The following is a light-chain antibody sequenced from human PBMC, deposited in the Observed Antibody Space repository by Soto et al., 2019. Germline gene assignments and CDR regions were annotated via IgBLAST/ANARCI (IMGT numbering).Light chain of an antibody. CDR3: GTWDSSLSVHV. V-gene: IGLV1-51*01. J-gene: IGLJ1*01. CDR2: DNN. CDR1: SSNIGNNY. Sequence: QSVLTQPPSVSAAPGQTVTISCSGSSSNIGNNYVSWYQQVPGTAPKLLIYDNNKRPSGNPDRFSGSKSGTSATLDISGLQTGDEADYYCGTWDSSLSVHVFGTGTKLTVL.